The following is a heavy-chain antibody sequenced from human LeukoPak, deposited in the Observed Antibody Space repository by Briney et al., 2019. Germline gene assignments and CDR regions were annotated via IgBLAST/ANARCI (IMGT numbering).Heavy chain of an antibody. V-gene: IGHV4-59*01. CDR1: GGSISSYY. D-gene: IGHD3-22*01. Sequence: SETLSLTCTVSGGSISSYYWTWIRQPPGKGPEWIGYVHYSGSTNYNPSLKSRLTISVDTSKNQFSLRLSSMTAADTAVYYCASGTPYYDNGGCYNDAFDIWGQGTMVTVSS. CDR2: VHYSGST. J-gene: IGHJ3*02. CDR3: ASGTPYYDNGGCYNDAFDI.